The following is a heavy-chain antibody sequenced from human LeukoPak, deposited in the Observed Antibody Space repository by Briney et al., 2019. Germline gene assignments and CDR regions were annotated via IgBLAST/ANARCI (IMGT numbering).Heavy chain of an antibody. J-gene: IGHJ5*02. CDR1: GDSISSYY. V-gene: IGHV4-4*07. CDR2: VYVTGST. CDR3: ARDRQWLVDH. Sequence: SETLSLTCTVPGDSISSYYWSWIRQPAGEGLEWIGRVYVTGSTNLNPALQSRVTMSVDTSKNQFSLKLTSVTAADTAVYYCARDRQWLVDHWGQGTLVTVSS. D-gene: IGHD6-19*01.